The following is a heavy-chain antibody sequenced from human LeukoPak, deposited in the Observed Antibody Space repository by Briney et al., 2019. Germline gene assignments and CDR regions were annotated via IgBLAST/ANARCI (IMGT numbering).Heavy chain of an antibody. CDR3: AGGSDSSGYYHETRFDY. Sequence: PSETLSLTCTVSGGSISSSSYYWGWIRQPPGKGLEWIGSIYYSGSTYDNPSLKSRVTISVDTSKNQFSLKLSSVTAADTAVYYCAGGSDSSGYYHETRFDYWGQGTPVTVSS. CDR1: GGSISSSSYY. CDR2: IYYSGST. D-gene: IGHD3-22*01. J-gene: IGHJ4*02. V-gene: IGHV4-39*07.